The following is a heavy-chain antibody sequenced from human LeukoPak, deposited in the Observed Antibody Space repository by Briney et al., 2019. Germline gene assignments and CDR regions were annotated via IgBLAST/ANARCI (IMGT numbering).Heavy chain of an antibody. D-gene: IGHD5-12*01. Sequence: ASLKVSCKASGYTFINYGCSWVRQAPGQGLEWMGWISAYNGNTNYLQKFQGRVTMTTDTSTNTVYMELRSLRSDDTAVYYCARVSTNSRVAGYDPQWYFDLWGRGTPVTVSP. CDR2: ISAYNGNT. V-gene: IGHV1-18*04. CDR3: ARVSTNSRVAGYDPQWYFDL. J-gene: IGHJ2*01. CDR1: GYTFINYG.